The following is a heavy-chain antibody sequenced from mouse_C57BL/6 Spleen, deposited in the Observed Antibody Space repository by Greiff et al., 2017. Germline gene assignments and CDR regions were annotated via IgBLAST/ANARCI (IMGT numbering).Heavy chain of an antibody. CDR2: IRNKANGYTT. CDR1: GFTFTDYY. D-gene: IGHD3-3*01. V-gene: IGHV7-3*01. J-gene: IGHJ2*01. CDR3: ARGDYSFDY. Sequence: EVQVVESGGGLVQPGGSLSLSCAASGFTFTDYYMSWVRQPPGKALEWLGFIRNKANGYTTEYSASVKGRFTISRDNSQSILYLQMNALRAEDSATYYCARGDYSFDYWGQGTTLTVSS.